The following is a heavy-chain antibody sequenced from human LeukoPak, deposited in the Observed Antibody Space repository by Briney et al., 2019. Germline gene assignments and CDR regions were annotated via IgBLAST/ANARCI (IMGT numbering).Heavy chain of an antibody. Sequence: ASVKVSCKASGYTFTSYGISWVRQAPGQGLEWMGWVSAYNGHTNYEQKFQDRVIMTTDTPTSTGYMELRSLTSDDTAVYYCTRVDLAWDSSGYFRAADDYWGQGTLVIVSS. CDR3: TRVDLAWDSSGYFRAADDY. D-gene: IGHD3-22*01. J-gene: IGHJ4*02. CDR2: VSAYNGHT. V-gene: IGHV1-18*01. CDR1: GYTFTSYG.